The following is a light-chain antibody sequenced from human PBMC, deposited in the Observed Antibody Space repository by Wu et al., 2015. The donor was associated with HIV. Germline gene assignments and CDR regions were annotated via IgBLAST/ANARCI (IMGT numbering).Light chain of an antibody. CDR3: QQYGSSPLLT. J-gene: IGKJ4*01. Sequence: EMVMTQSPATLSVFPGERATLSCRASQSVSSNLAWYQQKPGQTPRLLIYGASSRATGIPDRFSGSGSGTDFTLTISRLEPEDFAVYYCQQYGSSPLLTFGGGTKVEIK. V-gene: IGKV3-20*01. CDR2: GAS. CDR1: QSVSSN.